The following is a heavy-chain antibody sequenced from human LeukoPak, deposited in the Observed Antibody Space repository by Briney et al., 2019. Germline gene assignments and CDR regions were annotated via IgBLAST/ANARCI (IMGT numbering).Heavy chain of an antibody. Sequence: MPSETLSLTCAVSGGSISSSNWWSWARQPPGKGLEWIGEIYHSGSTNYNPSLKSRVTISVDKSKNQFSLKLSSVTAADTAVYYCASFYGSGSYNNYWGQGTLVTVSS. CDR1: GGSISSSNW. J-gene: IGHJ4*02. CDR3: ASFYGSGSYNNY. D-gene: IGHD3-10*01. V-gene: IGHV4-4*02. CDR2: IYHSGST.